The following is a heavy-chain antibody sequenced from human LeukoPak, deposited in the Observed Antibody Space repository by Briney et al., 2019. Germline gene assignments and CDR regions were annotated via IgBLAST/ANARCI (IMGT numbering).Heavy chain of an antibody. CDR2: TRNKANSYTT. CDR1: GFTFSDHY. J-gene: IGHJ4*02. D-gene: IGHD2-2*01. CDR3: ASALGYCSSTSCDY. Sequence: GGSLRLSCAASGFTFSDHYMDWVRQAPGKGLEWVGRTRNKANSYTTEYAASVKGRFTISRGDSKNSLYLQMNSLKTEDTAVYYCASALGYCSSTSCDYWGQGTLVTVSS. V-gene: IGHV3-72*01.